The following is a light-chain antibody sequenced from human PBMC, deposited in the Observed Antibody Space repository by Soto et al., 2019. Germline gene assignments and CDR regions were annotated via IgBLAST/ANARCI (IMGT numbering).Light chain of an antibody. J-gene: IGKJ1*01. Sequence: DIQMTQSPSTLSASVGDRVTITCRASQSISSWLAWYQQKPGKAPKFLIYDASTPESGVPSRFRGSGYGTEFTLTISSLQPDDFATYYCQQYSSSSWTFGQGTKV. V-gene: IGKV1-5*01. CDR2: DAS. CDR3: QQYSSSSWT. CDR1: QSISSW.